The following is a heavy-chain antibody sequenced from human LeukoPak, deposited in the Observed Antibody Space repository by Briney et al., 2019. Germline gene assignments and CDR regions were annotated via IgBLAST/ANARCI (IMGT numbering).Heavy chain of an antibody. D-gene: IGHD5-18*01. CDR3: AKHRGYISDDMDV. Sequence: GGSLRLSCAASGFTFSNYAMSWARQAPGKGLEWVSSISGSGASTYYADSVKGRFTISRDNSKTTLYLQMNSLRAEDTAVYYCAKHRGYISDDMDVWGQGTTVTVSS. CDR2: ISGSGAST. V-gene: IGHV3-23*01. CDR1: GFTFSNYA. J-gene: IGHJ6*02.